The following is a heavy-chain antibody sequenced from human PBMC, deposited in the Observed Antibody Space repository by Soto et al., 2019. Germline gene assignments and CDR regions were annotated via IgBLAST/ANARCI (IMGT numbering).Heavy chain of an antibody. Sequence: ASVKVSCKTSGYTFNTYGINWVRQAPGQGLELMGWISAYDGKTTYAEKFQGRVTLTTDTSTSTAYMELRSLRSDDTAIYYCARDPHEFWTSYWFDPWGQGTPVTVSS. CDR3: ARDPHEFWTSYWFDP. J-gene: IGHJ5*02. CDR2: ISAYDGKT. D-gene: IGHD3-3*01. CDR1: GYTFNTYG. V-gene: IGHV1-18*01.